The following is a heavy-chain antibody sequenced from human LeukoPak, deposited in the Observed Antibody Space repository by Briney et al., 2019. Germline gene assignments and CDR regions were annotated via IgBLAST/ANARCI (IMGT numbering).Heavy chain of an antibody. D-gene: IGHD6-13*01. J-gene: IGHJ4*02. CDR3: ARARPGIAAAGDY. CDR1: GFTFSGFA. Sequence: GRSLRPSCAASGFTFSGFAMGSVRRTPGKGLEWVSVIYSGGSTYYADSMKSKFTISRDNSKNTLYLQMNRLRAEDTAVYYCARARPGIAAAGDYWGQGTLVTVSS. CDR2: IYSGGST. V-gene: IGHV3-66*01.